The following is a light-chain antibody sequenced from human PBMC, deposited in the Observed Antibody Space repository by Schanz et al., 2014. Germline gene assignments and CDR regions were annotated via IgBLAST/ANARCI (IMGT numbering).Light chain of an antibody. CDR2: GAS. J-gene: IGKJ4*01. V-gene: IGKV3-15*01. CDR3: QQYTNWPLT. CDR1: QSFSSN. Sequence: EIVLTQSPGTLSVSPGERATLSCRASQSFSSNLAWYQQKPGQAPRLLIYGASTRATGIPARFSGGGSGTEFTLTISSLQSEDFAVYYCQQYTNWPLTFGGGTKVEIK.